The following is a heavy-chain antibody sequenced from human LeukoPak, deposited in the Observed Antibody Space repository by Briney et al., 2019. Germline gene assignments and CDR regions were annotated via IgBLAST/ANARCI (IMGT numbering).Heavy chain of an antibody. CDR1: GGSISSGDYY. CDR3: AREPSYDFWSGTHNWFDP. Sequence: PSETLSLTCTVSGGSISSGDYYWSWIRQPPGKGLEWIGYIYYSGSTYYNPSLKSRVTMSVDTSKNQFSLKLSSVTAADTAVYYCAREPSYDFWSGTHNWFDPWGQGTLVTVSS. J-gene: IGHJ5*02. CDR2: IYYSGST. V-gene: IGHV4-30-4*08. D-gene: IGHD3-3*01.